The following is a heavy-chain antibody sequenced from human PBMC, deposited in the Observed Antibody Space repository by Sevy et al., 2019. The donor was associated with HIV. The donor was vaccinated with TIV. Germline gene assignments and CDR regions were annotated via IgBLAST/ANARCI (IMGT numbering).Heavy chain of an antibody. J-gene: IGHJ4*02. Sequence: GGSLRLSCAASGFTFRTYAFHWVRQAPGRGLEGIGLISFNGDKGLYATSVRGRFTISRDNSMNILYLQMTSLTPDDTAVYYCARGPEWELTSFLSHWGQGTLVTVSS. CDR1: GFTFRTYA. V-gene: IGHV3-30-3*01. CDR3: ARGPEWELTSFLSH. CDR2: ISFNGDKG. D-gene: IGHD1-26*01.